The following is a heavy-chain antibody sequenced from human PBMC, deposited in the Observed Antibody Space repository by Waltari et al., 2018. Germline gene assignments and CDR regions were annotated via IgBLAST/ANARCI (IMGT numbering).Heavy chain of an antibody. J-gene: IGHJ3*01. CDR1: GVSITSTRHY. Sequence: QLQLQESGPRLVRPSETLSLICRVSGVSITSTRHYWAWIRQSPGQGLEWIGTVSYSVTTCISPSHKSRVSVSRDTSKNQVSLRLGSVTAADMAVYYCATYSGASVGTAAFDVWGQGTMVTVSS. CDR3: ATYSGASVGTAAFDV. V-gene: IGHV4-39*01. CDR2: VSYSVTT. D-gene: IGHD1-26*01.